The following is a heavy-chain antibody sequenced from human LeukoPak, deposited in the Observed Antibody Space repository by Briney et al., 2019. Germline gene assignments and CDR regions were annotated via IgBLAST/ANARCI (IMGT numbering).Heavy chain of an antibody. CDR2: IWYDGSNK. D-gene: IGHD2-15*01. J-gene: IGHJ4*02. Sequence: GGSLRLSCAASGFTFSSYGMHWVRQAPGKGLEWVAVIWYDGSNKYYADSVKGRFTISRDNSKNTLCLQMNSLRAEDTAVYYCAKQLGYCSDGSCYFPYWGQGTLVTVSS. V-gene: IGHV3-33*06. CDR3: AKQLGYCSDGSCYFPY. CDR1: GFTFSSYG.